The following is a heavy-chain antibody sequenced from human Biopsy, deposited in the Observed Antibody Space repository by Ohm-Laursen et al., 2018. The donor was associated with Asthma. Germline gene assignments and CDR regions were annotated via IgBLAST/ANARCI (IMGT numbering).Heavy chain of an antibody. D-gene: IGHD5-18*01. Sequence: SSVKVSCKPSGFTFSSYAFTWVRQAPGQGLEWLGGITPIYGITDYAQKFQGRLSITADGSTTTAYMELNSLTFEDAAVYFCERLATRYSYGRIYYSYGMDVWGQGTTVTVSS. V-gene: IGHV1-69*01. CDR1: GFTFSSYA. J-gene: IGHJ6*02. CDR2: ITPIYGIT. CDR3: ERLATRYSYGRIYYSYGMDV.